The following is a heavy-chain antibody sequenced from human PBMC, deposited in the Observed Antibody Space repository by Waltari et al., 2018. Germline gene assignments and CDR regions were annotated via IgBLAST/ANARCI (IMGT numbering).Heavy chain of an antibody. J-gene: IGHJ5*02. CDR1: GYTFNNYE. D-gene: IGHD3-3*01. Sequence: VQLVQSGAAVLTPGASVKVSCQPSGYTFNNYEINWVRQAAGQGLEWKGWVNPNSGATAYAQKFQGRITMTWDTSISTAYMELSNLRSDDTAVLYCARGRDVFANFDYNWFDPWGQGTLVTVSS. V-gene: IGHV1-8*02. CDR2: VNPNSGAT. CDR3: ARGRDVFANFDYNWFDP.